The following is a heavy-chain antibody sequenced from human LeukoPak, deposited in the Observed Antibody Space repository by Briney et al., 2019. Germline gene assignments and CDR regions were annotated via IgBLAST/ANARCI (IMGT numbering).Heavy chain of an antibody. D-gene: IGHD3-22*01. CDR1: GGSISSGDYY. CDR3: ARGNWDYYDSSGFIKY. Sequence: KTSETLSLTCTVSGGSISSGDYYWSWIRQPPGKGQEWIGYIYYSGSTYYNPSLKSRVTISVDTSKNQFSLKLSSVTAADTAVYYCARGNWDYYDSSGFIKYWGQGTLVTVSS. V-gene: IGHV4-30-4*01. J-gene: IGHJ4*02. CDR2: IYYSGST.